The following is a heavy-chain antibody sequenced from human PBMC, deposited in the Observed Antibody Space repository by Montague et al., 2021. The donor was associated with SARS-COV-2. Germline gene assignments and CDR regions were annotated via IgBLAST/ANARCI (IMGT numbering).Heavy chain of an antibody. V-gene: IGHV4-34*01. J-gene: IGHJ6*02. Sequence: SETLSLTCAVYGGSFSGYYWSWIRQPPGKGLEWIGEINHSGSTNYNPSLKSRVTISVDTSKNQFSLKLCSVTAADTAVYYCARGRTGTTFYYYYYYGMDVWGQGTTVTVSS. D-gene: IGHD1-7*01. CDR2: INHSGST. CDR1: GGSFSGYY. CDR3: ARGRTGTTFYYYYYYGMDV.